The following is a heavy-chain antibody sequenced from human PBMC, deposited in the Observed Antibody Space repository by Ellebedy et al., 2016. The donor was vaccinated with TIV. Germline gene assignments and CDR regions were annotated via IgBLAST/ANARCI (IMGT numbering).Heavy chain of an antibody. CDR2: INHSGST. V-gene: IGHV4-34*01. D-gene: IGHD4-17*01. Sequence: GSLRLSCTVSGGSVSSASYYWSWIRQPPGKGLEWIGEINHSGSTNYNPSLKSRVTISVDTSKNQFSLKLSSVTAADTAVYYCARARYGAYRYFDLWGRGTLVTVSS. CDR1: GGSVSSASYY. J-gene: IGHJ2*01. CDR3: ARARYGAYRYFDL.